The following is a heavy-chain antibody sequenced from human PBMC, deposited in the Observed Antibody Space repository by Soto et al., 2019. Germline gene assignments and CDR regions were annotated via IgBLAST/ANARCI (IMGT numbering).Heavy chain of an antibody. CDR1: GFSFGGNY. Sequence: EVQLVESGGGLIQPGGSLRLSGEASGFSFGGNYMSWVRQAPGKGLDWVSVIYSGGSRYYADSVRGRFTISRDESQNTLYLQMNNLRAEDTAVYYCARSMMVRGVLFDLWGRGSLVSVSS. D-gene: IGHD3-10*01. V-gene: IGHV3-53*01. CDR3: ARSMMVRGVLFDL. J-gene: IGHJ4*02. CDR2: IYSGGSR.